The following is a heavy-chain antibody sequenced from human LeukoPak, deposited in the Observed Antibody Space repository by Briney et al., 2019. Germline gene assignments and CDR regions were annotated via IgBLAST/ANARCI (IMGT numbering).Heavy chain of an antibody. CDR2: VSGSGGST. V-gene: IGHV3-23*01. CDR3: AKILGITGTSHYFDY. CDR1: GCTFSSYA. J-gene: IGHJ4*02. Sequence: GGSLRLSCAASGCTFSSYATSWVREAPGKGLEWVSAVSGSGGSTYYADSVKGRFTISRDNSKNTLYLQMNSLRAEDTAVYYCAKILGITGTSHYFDYWGQGTLVTVSS. D-gene: IGHD1-7*01.